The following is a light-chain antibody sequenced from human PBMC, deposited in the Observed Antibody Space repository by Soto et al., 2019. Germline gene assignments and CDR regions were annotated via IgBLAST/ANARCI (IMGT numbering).Light chain of an antibody. Sequence: QSVLTQPPSVSGAPGQRVTISCTGSSSNIGAVYDVHWYQQLPGTAPKLLISGNSNRPSGVPDRFSGSKSGTSASLAITGLQADDEADYYCQSYDSSLSGWVFGGGTKLTVL. J-gene: IGLJ3*02. CDR1: SSNIGAVYD. CDR2: GNS. V-gene: IGLV1-40*01. CDR3: QSYDSSLSGWV.